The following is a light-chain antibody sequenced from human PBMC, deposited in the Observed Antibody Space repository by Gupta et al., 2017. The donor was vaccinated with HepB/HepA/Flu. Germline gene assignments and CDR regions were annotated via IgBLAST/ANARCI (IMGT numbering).Light chain of an antibody. CDR1: KSGSRG. CDR3: QAWDSSSDYV. V-gene: IGLV3-21*02. J-gene: IGLJ1*01. Sequence: SYVLTQPPSVSVAPGESAGITGGGDKSGSRGVHWYQQRPDQAPVLVVYDRNDRPSGIPERFSGSRSGNTATLTIRGVEAGDEADYYCQAWDSSSDYVFGTGTKVTVL. CDR2: DRN.